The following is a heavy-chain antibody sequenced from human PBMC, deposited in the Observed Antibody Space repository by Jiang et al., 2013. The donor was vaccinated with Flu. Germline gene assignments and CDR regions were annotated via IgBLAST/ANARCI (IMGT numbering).Heavy chain of an antibody. CDR2: ISYSGSA. D-gene: IGHD3-10*01. Sequence: GSGLVKPSETLSLTCAVSGDSVRTFYWSWIRQPPGKGLEWIGYISYSGSANYNPSLKSRVTLSVDTSKNQFSLRLNSVTAADTAVYYCAIGVFGESLGYWGQGTLVTVSS. CDR3: AIGVFGESLGY. V-gene: IGHV4-59*02. J-gene: IGHJ4*02. CDR1: GDSVRTFY.